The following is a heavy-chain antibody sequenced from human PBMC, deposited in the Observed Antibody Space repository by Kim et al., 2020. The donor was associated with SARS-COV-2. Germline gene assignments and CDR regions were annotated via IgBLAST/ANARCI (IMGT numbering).Heavy chain of an antibody. CDR1: GDSITSVGFY. D-gene: IGHD1-1*01. CDR2: IFYSGST. Sequence: SETLSLTCTVSGDSITSVGFYWSWLRQYPGKGPEWIGYIFYSGSTSYTPSLKSRIAISRETSKNQLSLRLISVTAADTAIYYCARDERRYFGSVDSFNVWGEVTLVTVSS. V-gene: IGHV4-31*03. CDR3: ARDERRYFGSVDSFNV. J-gene: IGHJ3*01.